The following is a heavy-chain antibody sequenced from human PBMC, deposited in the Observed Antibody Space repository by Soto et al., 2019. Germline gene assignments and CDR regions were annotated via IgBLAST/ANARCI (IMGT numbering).Heavy chain of an antibody. J-gene: IGHJ4*02. D-gene: IGHD2-8*01. CDR1: GFTFSNYG. CDR2: ISSDGSNE. V-gene: IGHV3-30*03. CDR3: ARDVGDLRGEVFAILINY. Sequence: GGSLRLSCAASGFTFSNYGMHWVRQAPGKGLEWVAVISSDGSNEFYAGSVEGRFTISRDNSKNTLSLQMNSLRTEDTAVYYCARDVGDLRGEVFAILINYWGQGTLVTVSS.